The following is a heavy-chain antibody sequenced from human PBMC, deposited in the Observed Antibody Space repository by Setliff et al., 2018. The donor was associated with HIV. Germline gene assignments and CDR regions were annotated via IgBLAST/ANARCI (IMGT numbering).Heavy chain of an antibody. CDR3: ARVPGDYGDNPIDY. CDR1: GYNFFSYG. Sequence: ASVKVSCKASGYNFFSYGISWVRQAPGQGLEWMGWISTFDGNTDYAQNVQDRVTMTTDTSTSTVYMELRSLRSDDAAVYYCARVPGDYGDNPIDYWGQGTLVTVSS. V-gene: IGHV1-18*01. CDR2: ISTFDGNT. D-gene: IGHD4-17*01. J-gene: IGHJ4*02.